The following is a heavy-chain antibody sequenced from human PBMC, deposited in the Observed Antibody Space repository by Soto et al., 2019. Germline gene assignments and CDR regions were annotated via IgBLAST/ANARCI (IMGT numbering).Heavy chain of an antibody. CDR2: IYYSGST. Sequence: PSETLSLTCTVSGGSISSYYWSWIRQPPGKGLEWIEYIYYSGSTYYNPSLKSRVTISVDTSKNQFSLKLSSVTAADTAVYYCARERPDGSRLDPWGQGTLVTVSS. V-gene: IGHV4-30-4*01. J-gene: IGHJ5*02. CDR1: GGSISSYY. D-gene: IGHD6-13*01. CDR3: ARERPDGSRLDP.